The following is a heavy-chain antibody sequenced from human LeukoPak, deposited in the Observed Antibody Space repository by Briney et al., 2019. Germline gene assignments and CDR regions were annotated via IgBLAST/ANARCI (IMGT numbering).Heavy chain of an antibody. CDR2: ISWDGGST. V-gene: IGHV3-43D*03. J-gene: IGHJ4*02. CDR1: GFTFDDYA. Sequence: PGGSLRLSCAASGFTFDDYAMNWVRQAPGKGLEWVSLISWDGGSTFYADSVKGRITIYRDNSKNSLYLQMNSLRAEDTALYYCAKGGSGGSGGYFDYWGQGTLVTVSS. CDR3: AKGGSGGSGGYFDY. D-gene: IGHD2-15*01.